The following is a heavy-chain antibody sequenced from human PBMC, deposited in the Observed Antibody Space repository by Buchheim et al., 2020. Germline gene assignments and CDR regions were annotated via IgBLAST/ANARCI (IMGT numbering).Heavy chain of an antibody. CDR2: ISSSGSTI. CDR1: GFTFSSYE. Sequence: EVQLVESGGGLVQPGGSLRLSCAASGFTFSSYEMNWVRQAPGKGLEWVSYISSSGSTIYYADSVKGRFTISRDNAKNSLYLQMNSLRAEDTAVYYCATLISSGSPGDYYYYGMDVWGQGTT. CDR3: ATLISSGSPGDYYYYGMDV. J-gene: IGHJ6*02. V-gene: IGHV3-48*03. D-gene: IGHD1-26*01.